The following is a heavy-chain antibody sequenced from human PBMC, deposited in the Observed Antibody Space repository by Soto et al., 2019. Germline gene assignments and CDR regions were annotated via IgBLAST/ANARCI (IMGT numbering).Heavy chain of an antibody. J-gene: IGHJ6*02. V-gene: IGHV4-31*03. Sequence: SETLCLTCTVSGGSIGSGGYYWSWIRQHPGKGLEWIGYIYYSGSTYYNPSLKSRVTISVDTSKNQFSLKLSSVTAADTAVYYCASFSRGLPNNYYGMDVWGQGTTVTVSS. CDR2: IYYSGST. D-gene: IGHD3-3*01. CDR1: GGSIGSGGYY. CDR3: ASFSRGLPNNYYGMDV.